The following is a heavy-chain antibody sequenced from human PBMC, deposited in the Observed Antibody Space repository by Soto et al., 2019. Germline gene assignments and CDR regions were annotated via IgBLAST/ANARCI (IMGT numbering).Heavy chain of an antibody. CDR1: GYTFTSYA. Sequence: VASVKVSCKASGYTFTSYAMHWVRQAPGQRLEWMGWINAGNGNTKYSQKFQGRVTITRDTSASTAYMELSSLRSEDTAVYYCARDEFGDPGVYWGQGTLVTVSS. J-gene: IGHJ4*02. CDR3: ARDEFGDPGVY. V-gene: IGHV1-3*01. D-gene: IGHD4-17*01. CDR2: INAGNGNT.